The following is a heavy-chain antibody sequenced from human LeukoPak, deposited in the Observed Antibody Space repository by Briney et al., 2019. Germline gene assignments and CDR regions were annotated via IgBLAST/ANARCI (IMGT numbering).Heavy chain of an antibody. J-gene: IGHJ4*02. CDR2: IYTSGST. CDR1: GGSISSYY. Sequence: SETLSLTCTVSGGSISSYYWSWIRQPAGKGLEWIGRIYTSGSTNYNPSLKSRVTMSVDTSKNQFSLKLSPVTAADTAVYYCARDPLSYYYDSSGYWGQGTLVTVSS. D-gene: IGHD3-22*01. CDR3: ARDPLSYYYDSSGY. V-gene: IGHV4-4*07.